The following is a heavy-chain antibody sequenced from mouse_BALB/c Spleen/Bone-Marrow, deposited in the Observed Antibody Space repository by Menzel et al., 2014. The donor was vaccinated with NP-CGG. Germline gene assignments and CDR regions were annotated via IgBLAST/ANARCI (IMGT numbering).Heavy chain of an antibody. V-gene: IGHV4-1*02. D-gene: IGHD2-3*01. Sequence: DVKLVESGGGLVQPGRSLKISCAASGFDFSGFWMGWVRLAPGKGLDWIGEINPDSSTIKYTPSLKDRFIISRDNAKNTLYLQMSKVRSEDTALYYCARLGYYGGFAYWGQGTLVTVSA. CDR1: GFDFSGFW. CDR3: ARLGYYGGFAY. J-gene: IGHJ3*01. CDR2: INPDSSTI.